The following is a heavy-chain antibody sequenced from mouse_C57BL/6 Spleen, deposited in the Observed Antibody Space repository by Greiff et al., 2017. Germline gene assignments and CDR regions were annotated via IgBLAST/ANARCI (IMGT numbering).Heavy chain of an antibody. J-gene: IGHJ3*01. D-gene: IGHD1-1*01. CDR2: IYPGSGNT. CDR3: ARYYGSSYLFAY. Sequence: QVQLQQSGPELVKPGASVKISCKASGYSFTSYYIHWVKQRPGQGLEWIGWIYPGSGNTKYNEKFKGKATLTADTSSSTAYMQLSSLTSEDSAVYYCARYYGSSYLFAYWGQGTLVTVSA. V-gene: IGHV1-66*01. CDR1: GYSFTSYY.